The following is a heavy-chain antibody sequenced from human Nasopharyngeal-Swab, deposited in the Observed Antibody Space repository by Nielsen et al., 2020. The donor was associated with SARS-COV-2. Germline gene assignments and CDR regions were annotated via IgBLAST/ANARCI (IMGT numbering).Heavy chain of an antibody. V-gene: IGHV3-33*08. CDR2: IWYDGSNK. J-gene: IGHJ6*03. Sequence: GGSLRLSCAASGFTFSNYRMHWVRQAPGKGLEWVAVIWYDGSNKYYADSVKGRFTISRDNSKNTLYLQMNSLRAEDTAVYYCAREYQLLEYYYYYYMDVWGKGTTVTVSS. CDR3: AREYQLLEYYYYYYMDV. D-gene: IGHD2-2*01. CDR1: GFTFSNYR.